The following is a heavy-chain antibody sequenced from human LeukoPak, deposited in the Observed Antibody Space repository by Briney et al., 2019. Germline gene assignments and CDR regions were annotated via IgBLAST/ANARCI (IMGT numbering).Heavy chain of an antibody. Sequence: PGGSLRLSCAASGFTFSSYAMHWVRQAPGKGLEWVAVITYDGSNNYYAAPVKGRFTISRDNSKNTLYLQMNSLRAEDTAVYYCARDQKAAGSGWSLAFDYWGQGTLVTVSS. CDR1: GFTFSSYA. J-gene: IGHJ4*02. CDR2: ITYDGSNN. D-gene: IGHD6-19*01. V-gene: IGHV3-30-3*01. CDR3: ARDQKAAGSGWSLAFDY.